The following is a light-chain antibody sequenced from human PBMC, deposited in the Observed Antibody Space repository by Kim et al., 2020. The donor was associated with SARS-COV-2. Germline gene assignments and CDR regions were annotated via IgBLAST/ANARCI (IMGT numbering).Light chain of an antibody. Sequence: QSVLNQSPSASGTPGQRVTISCFGSGSNIARNVVNWYQQFPGTAPKLLIYATDQRSSGVPDRFSGSRSGTSASLDISGLQSDDEADYYCGTWDDSLNEWVFGGGTQLTVL. CDR3: GTWDDSLNEWV. CDR2: ATD. V-gene: IGLV1-44*01. J-gene: IGLJ3*02. CDR1: GSNIARNV.